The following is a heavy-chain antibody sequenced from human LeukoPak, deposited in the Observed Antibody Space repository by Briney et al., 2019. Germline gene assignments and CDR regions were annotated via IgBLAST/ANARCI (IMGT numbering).Heavy chain of an antibody. J-gene: IGHJ4*02. CDR2: IYYSGST. V-gene: IGHV4-59*01. CDR3: ARAVYYYDSSGYAYYFDY. Sequence: SETLSLTCTVSGGSISRYYWSWIRQPPGKGLEGIGYIYYSGSTNYNPCLTSRGTISVDTSKNQSSLKLSSVTAADTAVYYCARAVYYYDSSGYAYYFDYWGQGTLVTVSS. D-gene: IGHD3-22*01. CDR1: GGSISRYY.